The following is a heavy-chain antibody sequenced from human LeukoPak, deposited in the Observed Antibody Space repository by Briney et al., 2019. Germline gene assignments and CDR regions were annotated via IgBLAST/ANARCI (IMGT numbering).Heavy chain of an antibody. CDR3: AKDIVIMVRGFDY. D-gene: IGHD3-10*01. J-gene: IGHJ4*02. V-gene: IGHV3-23*01. Sequence: GGSLRLPCAASGFTFSSYAMSWVRQAPGKGLEWVSAISGSGGSTYYADSVKGRFTISRDNSKNTLYLQMNSLRAEDTAVYYCAKDIVIMVRGFDYWGQGTLVTVSS. CDR1: GFTFSSYA. CDR2: ISGSGGST.